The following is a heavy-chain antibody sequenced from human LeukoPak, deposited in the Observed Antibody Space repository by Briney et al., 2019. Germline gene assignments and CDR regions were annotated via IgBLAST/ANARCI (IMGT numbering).Heavy chain of an antibody. Sequence: SQTLSLTCAISGDSVTSNSAAWNWIRQSPSRGLEWLGRTYYRSKWYNDYAVSVKSRITINPDTSKNQFSLQLNSVTPEDTAVYYCAKDSTVLLWFGELENWFDPWGQGTLVTVSS. CDR1: GDSVTSNSAA. V-gene: IGHV6-1*01. CDR3: AKDSTVLLWFGELENWFDP. CDR2: TYYRSKWYN. J-gene: IGHJ5*02. D-gene: IGHD3-10*01.